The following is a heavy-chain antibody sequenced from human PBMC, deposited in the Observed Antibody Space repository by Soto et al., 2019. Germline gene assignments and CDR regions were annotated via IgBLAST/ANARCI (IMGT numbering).Heavy chain of an antibody. D-gene: IGHD4-17*01. J-gene: IGHJ3*02. CDR2: ISGSGDYT. CDR1: GFTFSTSG. CDR3: ANHGGFDI. Sequence: EVQLLESGGGLVQPGGSLRLSCAASGFTFSTSGMSWARQAPGKGLEWVSSISGSGDYTNYADSVKGRFTISRDNSKNTLYLQINSLTAEDTAVYYCANHGGFDIWGQGTMVAVSS. V-gene: IGHV3-23*01.